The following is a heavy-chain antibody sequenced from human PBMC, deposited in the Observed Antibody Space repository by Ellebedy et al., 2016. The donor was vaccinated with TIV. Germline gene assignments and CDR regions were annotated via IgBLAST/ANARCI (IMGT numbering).Heavy chain of an antibody. J-gene: IGHJ4*02. Sequence: MPSETLSLTCAVYGGSFSGHHWTRIRQSPGKGLEWIGSIYYSGSTYYNPSLRSRITVSVDTSKNYFSLKLSSVTAADTAVYYCARHAGYCTIGTCYSFDYWGQGTLVTVSS. D-gene: IGHD2-8*01. CDR1: GGSFSGHH. CDR3: ARHAGYCTIGTCYSFDY. CDR2: IYYSGST. V-gene: IGHV4-34*01.